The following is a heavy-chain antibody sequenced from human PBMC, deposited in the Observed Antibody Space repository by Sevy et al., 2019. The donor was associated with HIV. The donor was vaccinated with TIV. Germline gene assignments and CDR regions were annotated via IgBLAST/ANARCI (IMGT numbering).Heavy chain of an antibody. V-gene: IGHV3-49*04. J-gene: IGHJ4*02. Sequence: GGSLRLSCTASGFTFSDYAMSWVRQAPGKGLEWVGFIKTKTYGGTTDYAASVKGRFIISRDDSKNIAYLQMNSLKTVDTAVYYCTRDLYGSGWFYFDYWGQGTLVTVSS. CDR1: GFTFSDYA. CDR2: IKTKTYGGTT. CDR3: TRDLYGSGWFYFDY. D-gene: IGHD6-19*01.